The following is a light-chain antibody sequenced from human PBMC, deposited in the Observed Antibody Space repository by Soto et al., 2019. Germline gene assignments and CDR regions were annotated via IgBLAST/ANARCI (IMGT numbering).Light chain of an antibody. CDR2: AAS. V-gene: IGKV3-15*01. Sequence: EIVLTQSPATLSVSPGERATLFCRASQGISSLLAWYQQKPGQAPRLLIYAASTRAAGIPARFSGSGSGTDFTLTISSLQSGDFAIYFCQQYYDWPITFGQGTRLEIK. J-gene: IGKJ5*01. CDR3: QQYYDWPIT. CDR1: QGISSL.